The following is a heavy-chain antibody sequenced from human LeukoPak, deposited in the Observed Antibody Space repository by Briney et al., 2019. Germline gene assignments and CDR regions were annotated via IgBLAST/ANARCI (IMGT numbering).Heavy chain of an antibody. CDR2: ISSSSSYI. V-gene: IGHV3-21*01. CDR1: GFTFSTYS. J-gene: IGHJ4*02. D-gene: IGHD4-17*01. Sequence: GGSLRLSCAASGFTFSTYSLNWVRQAPGKGLEWVSSISSSSSYIYYADSVKGRFTISRDNAKNSLYLQMNSLRAEDTAVYYCARDTQMRGTVMSIDYWGQGALVTVSS. CDR3: ARDTQMRGTVMSIDY.